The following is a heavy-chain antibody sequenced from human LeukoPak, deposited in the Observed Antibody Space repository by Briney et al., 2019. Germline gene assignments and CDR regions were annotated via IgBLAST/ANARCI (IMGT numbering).Heavy chain of an antibody. Sequence: ASXXVSCKASGYTFTSYGISWVRQAPGQGLEWMGWISAYNGNTNYAQKLQGRVTMTTDTSTSTAYMELRSLRSDDTAVYYCARDLSELRFLEWLSHDNWFDPWGQGTLVTVSS. J-gene: IGHJ5*02. D-gene: IGHD3-3*01. CDR1: GYTFTSYG. CDR2: ISAYNGNT. V-gene: IGHV1-18*01. CDR3: ARDLSELRFLEWLSHDNWFDP.